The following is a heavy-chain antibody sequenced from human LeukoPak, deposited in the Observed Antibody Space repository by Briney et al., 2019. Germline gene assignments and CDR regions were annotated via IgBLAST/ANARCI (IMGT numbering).Heavy chain of an antibody. Sequence: KASETLSLTCTVSGDSLSGYIWSWIRQPPGKGLEWIAYIYDNGNTNYNPSLKSRATISLDMPKNQYSLKVTSVTAADTAVYYCVRLSVVSPHRYFDVWGRGTLVTAFS. CDR2: IYDNGNT. J-gene: IGHJ2*01. D-gene: IGHD4-23*01. CDR3: VRLSVVSPHRYFDV. CDR1: GDSLSGYI. V-gene: IGHV4-59*08.